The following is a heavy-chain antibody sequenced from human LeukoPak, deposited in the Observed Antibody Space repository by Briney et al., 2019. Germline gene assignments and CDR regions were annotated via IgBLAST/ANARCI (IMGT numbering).Heavy chain of an antibody. Sequence: SETLSLTCTVSGGSMTNYYWSWIRQPAGKGLEWIGRIYSSGSTDYNPSLKSRVTMSVDTSKNQFSLRMTSVTAADTAVYYCARGIVAAPERPLDIWGQGTMVTVSS. J-gene: IGHJ3*02. CDR2: IYSSGST. V-gene: IGHV4-4*07. CDR3: ARGIVAAPERPLDI. CDR1: GGSMTNYY. D-gene: IGHD6-13*01.